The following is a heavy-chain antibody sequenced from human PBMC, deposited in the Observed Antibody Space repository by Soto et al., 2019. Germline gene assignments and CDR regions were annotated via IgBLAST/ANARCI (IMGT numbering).Heavy chain of an antibody. CDR3: VKGDTTMFTYYYAMDV. CDR2: ISGSGGSE. CDR1: GFTFTSYA. J-gene: IGHJ6*02. V-gene: IGHV3-23*01. Sequence: GGSLRLSCAVSGFTFTSYAMTWVRQAPGKGLEWVSAISGSGGSEFYADSVKGRVTISRDNSKNTLYLQMKSLRAEDTALYYCVKGDTTMFTYYYAMDVWGQGTTVTVSS. D-gene: IGHD5-18*01.